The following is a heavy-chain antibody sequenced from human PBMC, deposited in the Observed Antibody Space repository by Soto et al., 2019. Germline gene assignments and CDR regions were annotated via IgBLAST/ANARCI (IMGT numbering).Heavy chain of an antibody. CDR2: IYHSGIS. Sequence: QVQLQESGPGLVKPSGTLSLTCAVSSGSIGSSNWWNWVRQPPGKGLEWIGEIYHSGISNYNPSLKTRVTISVDTSRNQYTLKLSSVTAADTPVYCCARVCGGNCVGDWFDPWGQGTLVTVSS. D-gene: IGHD2-21*02. J-gene: IGHJ5*02. CDR3: ARVCGGNCVGDWFDP. CDR1: SGSIGSSNW. V-gene: IGHV4-4*01.